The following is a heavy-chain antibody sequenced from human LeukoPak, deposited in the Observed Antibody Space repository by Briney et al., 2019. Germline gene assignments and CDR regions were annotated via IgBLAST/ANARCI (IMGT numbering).Heavy chain of an antibody. V-gene: IGHV3-11*04. CDR3: ARAGQLRYMDV. J-gene: IGHJ6*03. Sequence: GGSLRLSCAASGFDFSDYYMSWLRQAPGKGLEWISHIKTTGLTTYYADSVKGRFTISRDNAKNSLFLQMNSLRADDTAIYYCARAGQLRYMDVWGKGTAVTVSS. CDR1: GFDFSDYY. CDR2: IKTTGLTT.